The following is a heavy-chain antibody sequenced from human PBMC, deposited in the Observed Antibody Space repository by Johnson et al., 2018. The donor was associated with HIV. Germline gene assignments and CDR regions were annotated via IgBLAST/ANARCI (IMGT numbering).Heavy chain of an antibody. V-gene: IGHV3-53*01. CDR2: ISYDGSNK. CDR1: GFTVSSNY. CDR3: ARAPHDAFDV. Sequence: VQLVESGGGLIQPGGSLRLSCAASGFTVSSNYMSWVRQAPGKGLEWVSVISYDGSNKYYADSVKGRFTISRDNSDNTMYLQMNSLRDEDTAVYYCARAPHDAFDVWGQGTMVTVSS. J-gene: IGHJ3*01.